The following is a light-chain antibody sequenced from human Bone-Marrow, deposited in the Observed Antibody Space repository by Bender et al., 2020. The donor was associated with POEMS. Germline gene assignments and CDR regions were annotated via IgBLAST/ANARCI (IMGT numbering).Light chain of an antibody. CDR3: ATWDDSLSGPV. CDR1: SGSIASNY. Sequence: NFMLTQPHSVSESPGKTVTISYTGSSGSIASNYVQWYQQRPGSAPTTVIYEDNQRPSGVPDRFSGSKSGNTASLAISGLRSEDEADYYCATWDDSLSGPVFGGGTKLTVL. V-gene: IGLV6-57*02. J-gene: IGLJ3*02. CDR2: EDN.